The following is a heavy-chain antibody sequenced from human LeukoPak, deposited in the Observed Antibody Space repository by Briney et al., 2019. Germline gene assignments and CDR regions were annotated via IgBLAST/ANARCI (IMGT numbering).Heavy chain of an antibody. CDR2: MNPNSGNR. D-gene: IGHD2-2*01. Sequence: ASVKVSCKASGYTFTSYDINWVRQATGQGLEWMGWMNPNSGNRGYAQKFQGRVTMTRNTSISTAYMELSSLRSEDTAVYYCARVATDIVVVPAASYYYYYYMDVWGKGTTVTVSS. V-gene: IGHV1-8*01. CDR3: ARVATDIVVVPAASYYYYYYMDV. CDR1: GYTFTSYD. J-gene: IGHJ6*03.